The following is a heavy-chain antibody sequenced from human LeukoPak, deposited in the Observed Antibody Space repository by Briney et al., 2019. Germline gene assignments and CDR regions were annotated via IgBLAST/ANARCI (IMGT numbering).Heavy chain of an antibody. CDR3: ARHTNISSGWHIDY. D-gene: IGHD6-19*01. CDR2: IYYSGST. V-gene: IGHV4-39*01. Sequence: SETLSLTCTVSGGSISSSSYYWGWIRQPPGKGLEWIGIIYYSGSTYYNPSLKSRVTISVDTSKNQFSLQLNSVTPEDTAVYYCARHTNISSGWHIDYWGQGTLVTVSS. J-gene: IGHJ4*02. CDR1: GGSISSSSYY.